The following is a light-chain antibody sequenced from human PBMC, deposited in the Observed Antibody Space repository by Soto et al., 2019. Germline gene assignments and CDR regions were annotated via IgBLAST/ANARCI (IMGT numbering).Light chain of an antibody. CDR2: DAS. J-gene: IGKJ5*01. Sequence: EIVWTQSPGTLAVSPGGVATVSCRASQSVSSYLACYQQKPGQAPRLLIYDASNRATGIPARFSGSGYGTEFTLTLRSLEPDDFAVSYCQQRRNWQISFGQGTRLEIK. CDR3: QQRRNWQIS. V-gene: IGKV3-11*01. CDR1: QSVSSY.